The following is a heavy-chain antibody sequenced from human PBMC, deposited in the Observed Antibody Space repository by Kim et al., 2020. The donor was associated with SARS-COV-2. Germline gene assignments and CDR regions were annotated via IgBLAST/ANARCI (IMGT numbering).Heavy chain of an antibody. V-gene: IGHV3-23*01. D-gene: IGHD1-26*01. CDR2: ISGSGGST. CDR1: GFTFSSYA. Sequence: GGSLRLSCAASGFTFSSYAMNWVRQAPGKGLEWVSTISGSGGSTYYADYVKGRFTISRDNSKNTLHLKMNSWRVEDTAIYYCAKAHYRDALDSWGQVTL. CDR3: AKAHYRDALDS. J-gene: IGHJ4*02.